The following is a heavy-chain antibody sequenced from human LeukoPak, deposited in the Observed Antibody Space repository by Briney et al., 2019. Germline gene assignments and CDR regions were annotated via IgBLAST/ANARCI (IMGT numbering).Heavy chain of an antibody. J-gene: IGHJ3*02. V-gene: IGHV1-69*04. Sequence: ASMKVSCKASGGTFSNYAISWVRQAPGQGLEWMGRIVPILGIANYAQKFQGRVTITADKSTSTAYMEVRSLRSEDTAVYYCARSRSPSPLIVVVTATSDDAFDIWGQGTMVTVSS. CDR1: GGTFSNYA. D-gene: IGHD2-21*02. CDR2: IVPILGIA. CDR3: ARSRSPSPLIVVVTATSDDAFDI.